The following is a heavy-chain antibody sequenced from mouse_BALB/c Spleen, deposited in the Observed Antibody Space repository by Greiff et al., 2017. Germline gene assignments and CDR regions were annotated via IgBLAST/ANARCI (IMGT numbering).Heavy chain of an antibody. D-gene: IGHD2-4*01. Sequence: EVKLMESGAELVRSGASVKLSCTASGFNIKDYYMHWVKQRPEQGLEWIGWIDPENGDTEYAPKFQGKATMTADTSSNTAYLQLSSLTSEDTAVYYCNAFFYYDYDGYAMDYWGQGTSVTVSS. CDR3: NAFFYYDYDGYAMDY. V-gene: IGHV14-4*02. CDR2: IDPENGDT. J-gene: IGHJ4*01. CDR1: GFNIKDYY.